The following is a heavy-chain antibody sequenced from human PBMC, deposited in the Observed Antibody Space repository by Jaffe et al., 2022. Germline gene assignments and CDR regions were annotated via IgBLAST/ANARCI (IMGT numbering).Heavy chain of an antibody. V-gene: IGHV3-23*01. CDR1: GFTFSSYA. D-gene: IGHD3-16*02. CDR2: ISGSGGST. Sequence: EVQLLESGGGLVQPGGSLRLSCAASGFTFSSYAMSWVRQAPGKGLEWVSAISGSGGSTYYADSVKGRFTISRDNSKNTLYLQMNSLRAEDTAVYYCAKGAEYYDYIWGSYPSSWGLDYWGQGTLVTVSS. J-gene: IGHJ4*02. CDR3: AKGAEYYDYIWGSYPSSWGLDY.